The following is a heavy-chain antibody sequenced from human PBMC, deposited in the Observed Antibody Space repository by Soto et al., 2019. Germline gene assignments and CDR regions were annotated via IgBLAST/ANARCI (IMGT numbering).Heavy chain of an antibody. V-gene: IGHV4-34*01. J-gene: IGHJ6*02. CDR3: ARGIVGATTKGYYSYYGMDV. CDR1: GGSFSGYY. D-gene: IGHD1-26*01. Sequence: AETLSLTCAVYGGSFSGYYWSWIRQPPGKGLERIGEINHSGSTNYNPSLKSRVTISVATYKNKFYLKLSSVTAEDTAVYYCARGIVGATTKGYYSYYGMDVRGQGNTVT. CDR2: INHSGST.